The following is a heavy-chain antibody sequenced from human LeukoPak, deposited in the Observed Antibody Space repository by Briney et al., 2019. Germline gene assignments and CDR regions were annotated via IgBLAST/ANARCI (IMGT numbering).Heavy chain of an antibody. CDR1: GGSISSGSYY. Sequence: PSETLSLTCTVSGGSISSGSYYWRWIRQPAGKGLEWIVRIYTSGSTNYNPSLKSRVTISVDTSKNQFSLKLSSVTAADTAVYYCAREASMVRGVITNRAYYYYYYMDVWGKGTTVTISS. CDR3: AREASMVRGVITNRAYYYYYYMDV. D-gene: IGHD3-10*01. V-gene: IGHV4-61*02. J-gene: IGHJ6*03. CDR2: IYTSGST.